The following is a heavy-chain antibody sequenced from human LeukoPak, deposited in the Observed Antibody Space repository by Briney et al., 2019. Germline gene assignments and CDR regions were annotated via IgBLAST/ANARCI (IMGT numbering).Heavy chain of an antibody. CDR2: ISGSGGST. Sequence: PGGSLRLSCAASGFTFSNYGMSWVRQAPGKGLEWVSGISGSGGSTYYADSVKGRFTISRDNSKNTLFLQMNSLRAEDRAVYYCAKDLPPFYDILTGFDYWGQGTLVTVSS. D-gene: IGHD3-9*01. J-gene: IGHJ4*02. CDR3: AKDLPPFYDILTGFDY. CDR1: GFTFSNYG. V-gene: IGHV3-23*01.